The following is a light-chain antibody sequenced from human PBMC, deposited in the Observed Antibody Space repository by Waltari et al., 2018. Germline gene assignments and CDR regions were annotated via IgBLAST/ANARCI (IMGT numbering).Light chain of an antibody. J-gene: IGKJ2*01. V-gene: IGKV1-39*01. CDR3: QQGSSYPFT. Sequence: DIQMTQSPSSLSASVGDTVTISCQASEAIDNNVNWYQQESGKAPKLLIYRASNLQSGDPSRFSGSGSGTDFTLTISRLQPEDFVTYYCQQGSSYPFTFGQGSRLEI. CDR1: EAIDNN. CDR2: RAS.